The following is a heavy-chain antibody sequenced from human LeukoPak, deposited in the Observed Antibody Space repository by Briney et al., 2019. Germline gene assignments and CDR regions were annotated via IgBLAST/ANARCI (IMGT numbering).Heavy chain of an antibody. Sequence: SVKVSCKASGGTFSSFAISWVRQAPEQGLEWMGGIIPIFGTANYAQKFQGRVTITADESTSTAYMGLSSLRSEDTAVYYCARDEIGCSSTRCYSFDYWGQGTLVTVSS. CDR3: ARDEIGCSSTRCYSFDY. V-gene: IGHV1-69*13. D-gene: IGHD2-2*01. CDR1: GGTFSSFA. J-gene: IGHJ4*02. CDR2: IIPIFGTA.